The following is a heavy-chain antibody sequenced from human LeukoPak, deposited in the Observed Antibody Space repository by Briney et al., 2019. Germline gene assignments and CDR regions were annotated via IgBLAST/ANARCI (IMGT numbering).Heavy chain of an antibody. J-gene: IGHJ3*02. Sequence: GRSLRLSCAASGFTFSSYGMHWVRQAPGKGLEWVAVIWYDGSNKYYADSVKGRLTISRDNSKNTLYLQMNSLRAEDTAVYYCARAAMVRGADAFDIWGQGTMVTVSS. CDR1: GFTFSSYG. D-gene: IGHD3-10*01. CDR2: IWYDGSNK. CDR3: ARAAMVRGADAFDI. V-gene: IGHV3-33*01.